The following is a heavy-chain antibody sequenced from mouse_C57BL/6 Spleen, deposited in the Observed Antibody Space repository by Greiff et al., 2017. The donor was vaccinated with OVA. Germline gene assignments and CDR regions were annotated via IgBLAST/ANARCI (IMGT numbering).Heavy chain of an antibody. J-gene: IGHJ2*01. Sequence: VQLQQSGAELMKPGASVKLSCKATGYTFTGYWIEWVKQRPGHGLEWIGEILPGSGSTNYNEKFKGKATFTSDTASNTAYMQLSSLTTEDSAIYYWARVGYYGSSDYFDYWGQGTTLTVSS. CDR3: ARVGYYGSSDYFDY. V-gene: IGHV1-9*01. D-gene: IGHD1-1*01. CDR2: ILPGSGST. CDR1: GYTFTGYW.